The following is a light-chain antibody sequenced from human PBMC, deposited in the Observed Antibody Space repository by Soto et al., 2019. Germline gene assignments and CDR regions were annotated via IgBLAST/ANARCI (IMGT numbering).Light chain of an antibody. J-gene: IGKJ5*01. Sequence: IVLTQSPGTLSLSPGERATLSCRASQSVSGSYLAWHQQKPGQAPRLLVYGASSRATGIPDRFSGSGSGTDFTLTISRLEPEDFAVYYCQQHGGSPITFGQGTRLEIK. CDR1: QSVSGSY. CDR3: QQHGGSPIT. V-gene: IGKV3-20*01. CDR2: GAS.